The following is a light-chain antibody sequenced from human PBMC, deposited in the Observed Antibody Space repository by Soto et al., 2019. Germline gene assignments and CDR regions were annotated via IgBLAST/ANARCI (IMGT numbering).Light chain of an antibody. J-gene: IGKJ1*01. CDR2: GAS. CDR1: QSVSSSY. V-gene: IGKV3-20*01. CDR3: QQYGSSPEWT. Sequence: EIVLTQSPGTLSLSPGERASLSCRASQSVSSSYLAWYQQKPGQAPRLLIYGASTRATDIPDRFSGSGSGTDFNLTISRLEPEDFAVYYCQQYGSSPEWTFGQGTKVEIK.